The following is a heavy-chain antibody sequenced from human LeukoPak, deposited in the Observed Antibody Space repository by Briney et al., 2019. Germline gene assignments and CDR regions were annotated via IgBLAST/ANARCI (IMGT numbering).Heavy chain of an antibody. CDR2: LHYSGST. D-gene: IGHD6-13*01. Sequence: PSETLSLTCTVPGCSISSSYWSWSWQPPGKGLELIGYLHYSGSTNYNPSLKSRVTISADSSKNQFSLKLSSVTAADTAVYYCARPYGSIWHDFFDIWGQGTMVTVSS. CDR1: GCSISSSY. J-gene: IGHJ3*02. CDR3: ARPYGSIWHDFFDI. V-gene: IGHV4-59*08.